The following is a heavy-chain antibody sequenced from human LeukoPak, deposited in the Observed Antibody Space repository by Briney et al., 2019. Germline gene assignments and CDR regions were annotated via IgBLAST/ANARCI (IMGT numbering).Heavy chain of an antibody. J-gene: IGHJ4*02. D-gene: IGHD5-18*01. CDR3: ARWDTAMAKGLDY. CDR1: GYTFTGYY. Sequence: ASVKVSCKASGYTFTGYYMHWVRQAPGQGLEWMGWINPNSGGTNYAQKFQGRVTMTRDTSISTAYMKLSRLRSDDTAVYYCARWDTAMAKGLDYWGQGTLVTVSS. CDR2: INPNSGGT. V-gene: IGHV1-2*02.